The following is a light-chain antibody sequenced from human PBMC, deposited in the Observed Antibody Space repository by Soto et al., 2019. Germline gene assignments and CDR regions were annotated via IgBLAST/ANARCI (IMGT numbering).Light chain of an antibody. CDR1: QSIGDY. Sequence: IVLTQSPVTLSLSPGEGATLSCRASQSIGDYVAWFQQKPGQAPRLLIYDGSNRAVGIPARFSGSASGTDSTLTISSLEPEDFAVYYCQQRSAWPLTFGGGTRVEI. CDR3: QQRSAWPLT. J-gene: IGKJ4*01. V-gene: IGKV3-11*01. CDR2: DGS.